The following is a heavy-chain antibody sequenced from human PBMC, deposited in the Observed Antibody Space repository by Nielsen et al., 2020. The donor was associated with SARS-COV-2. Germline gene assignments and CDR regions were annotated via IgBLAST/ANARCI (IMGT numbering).Heavy chain of an antibody. Sequence: SETLSLTCTVSGGSISSYYWSWIRQPPGKGLEWIGYIYYSGSTNYNPSLKSRVTISVDTSKNQFSLKLSSVTAADTAVYYCAREPPQLLARFDYWGQGTLVTVSS. CDR2: IYYSGST. D-gene: IGHD6-19*01. V-gene: IGHV4-59*12. J-gene: IGHJ4*02. CDR1: GGSISSYY. CDR3: AREPPQLLARFDY.